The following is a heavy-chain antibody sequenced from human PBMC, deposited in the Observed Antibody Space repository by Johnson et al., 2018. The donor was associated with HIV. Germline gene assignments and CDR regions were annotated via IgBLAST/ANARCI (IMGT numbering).Heavy chain of an antibody. CDR3: AREAGAFDI. CDR1: GFTFSSYG. Sequence: QVQLVESGGGVVQPGRSLRLSCAASGFTFSSYGMHWVRPAPGKGLEWVSLIYSGGRTYYADSVKGRFTISRDNSKNTLYLQMNTLRAEDTAVYYCAREAGAFDIWGQGTTVTVSP. CDR2: IYSGGRT. V-gene: IGHV3-NL1*01. J-gene: IGHJ3*02.